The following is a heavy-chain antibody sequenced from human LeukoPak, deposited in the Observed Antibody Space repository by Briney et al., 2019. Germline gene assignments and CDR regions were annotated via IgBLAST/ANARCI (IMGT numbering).Heavy chain of an antibody. CDR3: ARDGIGGYSFYWYFDL. V-gene: IGHV3-23*01. D-gene: IGHD1-26*01. Sequence: GGSLRLSCAASGFTFSSYGMSWVRQAPGKGLEWVSAISGSGGSTYYADSVKGRFTISRDNAKNSLYLQMNSLRADDTAVYYCARDGIGGYSFYWYFDLWGRGTLVTVSS. CDR2: ISGSGGST. J-gene: IGHJ2*01. CDR1: GFTFSSYG.